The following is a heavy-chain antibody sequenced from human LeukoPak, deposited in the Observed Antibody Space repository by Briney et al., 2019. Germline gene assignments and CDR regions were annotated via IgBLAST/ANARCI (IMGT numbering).Heavy chain of an antibody. D-gene: IGHD1-1*01. V-gene: IGHV3-66*01. CDR3: ARYERLRAFDI. CDR2: IYSGGST. CDR1: GFTVSSNY. J-gene: IGHJ3*02. Sequence: GGSLRLSCAASGFTVSSNYMSWVRQAPGKGLEWVSVIYSGGSTYYADSVKGRFTISRDNAKNSLYLQMNSLRAEDTAVYYCARYERLRAFDIWGQGTMVTVSS.